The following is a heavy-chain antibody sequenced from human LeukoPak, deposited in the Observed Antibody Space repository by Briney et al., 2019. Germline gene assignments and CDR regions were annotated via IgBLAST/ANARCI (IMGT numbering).Heavy chain of an antibody. CDR1: GFTFSACG. J-gene: IGHJ4*02. CDR3: AKRMGPMVTTGDRPLDY. Sequence: GGSLRLSCAASGFTFSACGMHWVRQAPGKGLKWGAFIRYDGSNKYYADSLKCRFTISRDNSKNTLYLQMNSLTAEDTAVYYCAKRMGPMVTTGDRPLDYWGQGTLVTVSS. CDR2: IRYDGSNK. D-gene: IGHD4-17*01. V-gene: IGHV3-30*02.